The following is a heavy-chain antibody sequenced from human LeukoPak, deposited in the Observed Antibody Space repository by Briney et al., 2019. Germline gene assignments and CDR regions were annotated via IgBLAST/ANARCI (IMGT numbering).Heavy chain of an antibody. Sequence: SETLSLTCIVSGGSISSYYWSWIRQPPGKGLEWIGYIYYSGSTNYNPSLKSRVTISVDTSKNQFSLKLSSVTAADTAVYYCARAGRDIVVVPAAKNYYYMDVWGKGTTVTVSS. CDR1: GGSISSYY. V-gene: IGHV4-59*12. D-gene: IGHD2-2*01. CDR2: IYYSGST. J-gene: IGHJ6*03. CDR3: ARAGRDIVVVPAAKNYYYMDV.